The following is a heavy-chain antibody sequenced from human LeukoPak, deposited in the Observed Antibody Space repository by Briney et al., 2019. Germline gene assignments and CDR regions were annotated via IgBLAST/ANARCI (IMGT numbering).Heavy chain of an antibody. CDR3: ARDKTRDIFDS. CDR1: GFTFSSYA. J-gene: IGHJ4*02. Sequence: GRSLRLSCAASGFTFSSYAMHWVRQAPGKGLEWVAVISYDGSNKYYADSVKGRFTISRDNSKNTLYLQMNSLRAEDTAVYYCARDKTRDIFDSWARGTRVPVSS. V-gene: IGHV3-30-3*01. D-gene: IGHD1-7*01. CDR2: ISYDGSNK.